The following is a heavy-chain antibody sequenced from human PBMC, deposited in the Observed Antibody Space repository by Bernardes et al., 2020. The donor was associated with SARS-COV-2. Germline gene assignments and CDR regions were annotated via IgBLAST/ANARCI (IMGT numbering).Heavy chain of an antibody. CDR2: INPKSGGT. D-gene: IGHD2-8*02. J-gene: IGHJ6*02. CDR1: GYTFTGYY. V-gene: IGHV1-2*04. Sequence: ASVKVSCKSSGYTFTGYYMHWVRQAPGQGLEWMGWINPKSGGTNSAQKFQGWVTMTWDTSISTAYMELSRLRSNDTAVYYCARSRFSGASGFYYSGLDVWGQGTTVTVSS. CDR3: ARSRFSGASGFYYSGLDV.